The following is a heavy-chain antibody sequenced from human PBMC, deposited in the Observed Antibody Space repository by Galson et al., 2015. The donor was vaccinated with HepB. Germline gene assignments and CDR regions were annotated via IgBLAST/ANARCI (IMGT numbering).Heavy chain of an antibody. D-gene: IGHD4/OR15-4a*01. V-gene: IGHV3-21*01. J-gene: IGHJ6*03. CDR1: GFTFSSYS. CDR3: VRDYGGYYYYYMDV. CDR2: ISSSSSYI. Sequence: SLRLPCAASGFTFSSYSMIWVRQAPGKGLEWVSSISSSSSYIYYADSVKGRFTISRDNAMNSLYLQMNSLRAEDTAVYYCVRDYGGYYYYYMDVWGKGTTVTVSS.